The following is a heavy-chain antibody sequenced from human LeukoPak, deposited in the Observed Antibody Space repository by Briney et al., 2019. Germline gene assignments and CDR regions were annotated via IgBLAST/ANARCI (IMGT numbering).Heavy chain of an antibody. CDR2: ISYDGSNK. CDR1: GFTFSSYG. CDR3: AKDPTAKGLGNFDY. V-gene: IGHV3-30*18. J-gene: IGHJ4*02. D-gene: IGHD7-27*01. Sequence: RGSLRLSCAASGFTFSSYGMHWVRQAPGKGLEWVAVISYDGSNKYYADSVKGRFTISRDNSKNTLYLQMNSLRAEDTAVYYCAKDPTAKGLGNFDYWGQGTLVTVSS.